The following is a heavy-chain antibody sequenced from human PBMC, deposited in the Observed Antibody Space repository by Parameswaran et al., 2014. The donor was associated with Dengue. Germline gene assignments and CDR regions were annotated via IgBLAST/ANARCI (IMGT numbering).Heavy chain of an antibody. J-gene: IGHJ6*02. V-gene: IGHV4-4*02. CDR2: IYHSGST. CDR3: ARGRSTYYDFWSGFHYYYGMDV. D-gene: IGHD3-3*01. Sequence: VRQAPGRGLEWIGEIYHSGSTNYNPSLKSRVTISVDKSKNQFSLKLSSVTAADTAVYYCARGRSTYYDFWSGFHYYYGMDVWGQGTTVTVSS.